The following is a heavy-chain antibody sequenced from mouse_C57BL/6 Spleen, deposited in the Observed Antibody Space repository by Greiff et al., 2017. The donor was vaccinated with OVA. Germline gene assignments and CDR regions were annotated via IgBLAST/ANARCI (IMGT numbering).Heavy chain of an antibody. CDR1: GYTFTSYW. Sequence: QVQLKESGAELVKPGASVKLSCKASGYTFTSYWMQWVKQRPGQGLEWIGEIDPSDSYTNYNQKFKGKATLTVDTSSSTAYMQLSSLTSEDSAVYYCARKTTWYFDVWGTGTTVTVSS. CDR3: ARKTTWYFDV. J-gene: IGHJ1*03. D-gene: IGHD2-1*01. CDR2: IDPSDSYT. V-gene: IGHV1-50*01.